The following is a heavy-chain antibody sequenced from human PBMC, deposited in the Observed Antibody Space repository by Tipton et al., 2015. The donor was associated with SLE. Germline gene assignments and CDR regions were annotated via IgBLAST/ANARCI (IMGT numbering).Heavy chain of an antibody. CDR1: GGSISFDY. V-gene: IGHV4-59*01. Sequence: LRLSCTVSGGSISFDYWSWIRQPPGKGLEWIGYIYYAGSTNYNPSLKSRVTILVDRSKNQFSLKLSSVTAADTAVYYCARDREAGDGYNFDYWGQGTLVTVSS. D-gene: IGHD5-24*01. CDR2: IYYAGST. CDR3: ARDREAGDGYNFDY. J-gene: IGHJ4*02.